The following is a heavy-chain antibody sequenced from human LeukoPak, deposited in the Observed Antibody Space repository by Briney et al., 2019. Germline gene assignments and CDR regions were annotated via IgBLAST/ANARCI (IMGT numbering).Heavy chain of an antibody. V-gene: IGHV4-4*07. CDR1: GGSISSYY. CDR2: IYTSGST. J-gene: IGHJ5*02. CDR3: ARDSKGTYYYDSSGYYRFDP. D-gene: IGHD3-22*01. Sequence: PSETLSLTCTVSGGSISSYYWSWIRQPAGKGLEWIGRIYTSGSTNYSPSLKSRVTMSVDTSKNQFSLKLSSVTAADTAVYYCARDSKGTYYYDSSGYYRFDPWGQGTLVTVSS.